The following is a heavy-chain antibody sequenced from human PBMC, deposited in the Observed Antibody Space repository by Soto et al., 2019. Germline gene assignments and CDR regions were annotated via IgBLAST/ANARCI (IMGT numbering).Heavy chain of an antibody. D-gene: IGHD3-16*02. Sequence: QVQLVESGGGVVQPGRSLRLSCAASGFTFSSYGMHWVRQAPGKGLEWVAVISYDGSNKYYADSVKGRFTISRDNSKNTLYLQMNSLRAEDTAVYYCAKDRGSYRPYYFDYWGQGTLVTVSS. CDR3: AKDRGSYRPYYFDY. CDR2: ISYDGSNK. CDR1: GFTFSSYG. J-gene: IGHJ4*02. V-gene: IGHV3-30*18.